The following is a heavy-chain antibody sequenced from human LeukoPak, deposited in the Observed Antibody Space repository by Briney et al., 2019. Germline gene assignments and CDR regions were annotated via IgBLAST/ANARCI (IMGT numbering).Heavy chain of an antibody. CDR2: ISSSGSTI. CDR1: GFTFSSYT. V-gene: IGHV3-48*03. D-gene: IGHD2-21*02. J-gene: IGHJ3*02. CDR3: ARGCGGDCFDAFDI. Sequence: GGSLRLSCAASGFTFSSYTMNWVRQAPGKGLECLSYISSSGSTIYYADSVKGRFTVSRDDAKNSLYLQMNSLRVEDTAVYYCARGCGGDCFDAFDIWGRGTMVTVSS.